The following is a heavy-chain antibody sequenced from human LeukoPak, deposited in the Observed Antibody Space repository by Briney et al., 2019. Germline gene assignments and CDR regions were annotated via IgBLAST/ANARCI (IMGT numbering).Heavy chain of an antibody. Sequence: ASVKVSCKASGYTFTSYDINWVRQATGQGLEWMGWMNPNSGNTGYAQKFQGRVTMTRNTSISTAYMELSSLRSEDTAVYYCARGEIDVWYNWNYVNWFDPWGQGTLVTVSS. CDR3: ARGEIDVWYNWNYVNWFDP. CDR1: GYTFTSYD. V-gene: IGHV1-8*01. CDR2: MNPNSGNT. J-gene: IGHJ5*02. D-gene: IGHD1-7*01.